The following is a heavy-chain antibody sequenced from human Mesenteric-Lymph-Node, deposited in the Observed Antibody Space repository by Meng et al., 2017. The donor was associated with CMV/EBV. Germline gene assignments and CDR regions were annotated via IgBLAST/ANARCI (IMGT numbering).Heavy chain of an antibody. V-gene: IGHV3-30*02. CDR1: GFTFSSYV. Sequence: GGSLRLSCAASGFTFSSYVIYWVRQAPGKGLEWVAFKRIDGSKKSQADSVRGRFIKSRDNSEITLNLQMNSLRAEDTAVYYCARKVWGGVPAAASGIFDYWGQGTLVTVSS. D-gene: IGHD2-2*01. J-gene: IGHJ4*02. CDR2: KRIDGSKK. CDR3: ARKVWGGVPAAASGIFDY.